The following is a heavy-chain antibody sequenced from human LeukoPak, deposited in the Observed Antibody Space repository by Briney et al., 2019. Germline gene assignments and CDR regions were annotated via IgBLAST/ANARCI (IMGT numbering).Heavy chain of an antibody. V-gene: IGHV4-59*01. Sequence: SETLSLTCTVSGGSISSYYWSWIRQPPGKGLEXXXXIYYSGSTNYDPSLKSRVTISVDTSKNQFSLKLSSVTAADTAVYYCARHQGEVHYYYGMDVWGQGTTVTVSS. J-gene: IGHJ6*02. CDR1: GGSISSYY. D-gene: IGHD3-16*01. CDR3: ARHQGEVHYYYGMDV. CDR2: IYYSGST.